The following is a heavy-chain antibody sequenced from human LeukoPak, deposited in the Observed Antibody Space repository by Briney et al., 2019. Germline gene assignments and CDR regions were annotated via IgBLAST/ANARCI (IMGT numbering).Heavy chain of an antibody. CDR2: IYYSGST. V-gene: IGHV4-39*07. J-gene: IGHJ5*02. CDR1: GCSISSSSYY. Sequence: SETLSLTCTVSGCSISSSSYYWGCIRQPPGKGLEWIGSIYYSGSTYYNPSLKSRVTISVDTSKNQFSLKLSSVTAADTAVYYCASGPVEMATSSSWFDPWGQGTLVTVSS. D-gene: IGHD5-24*01. CDR3: ASGPVEMATSSSWFDP.